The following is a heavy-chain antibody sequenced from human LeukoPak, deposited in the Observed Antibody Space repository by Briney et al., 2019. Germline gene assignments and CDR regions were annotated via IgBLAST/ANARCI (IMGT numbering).Heavy chain of an antibody. Sequence: SETLSLTCTVSGGSISSSSYYWGWIRQPPGKGLEWIGSIYYSGSTYYNPSLKSRVTISVDTSKNQFSLKLSSVTAADTAVYYCACRIAAAGTPFDYWGQGTLVTVSS. CDR2: IYYSGST. D-gene: IGHD6-13*01. J-gene: IGHJ4*02. CDR3: ACRIAAAGTPFDY. CDR1: GGSISSSSYY. V-gene: IGHV4-39*07.